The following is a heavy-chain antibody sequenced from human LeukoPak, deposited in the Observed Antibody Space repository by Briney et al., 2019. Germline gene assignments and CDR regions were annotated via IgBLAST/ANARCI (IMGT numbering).Heavy chain of an antibody. V-gene: IGHV4-31*03. CDR3: ARGSDTAMGWFDP. CDR2: IYYSGST. J-gene: IGHJ5*02. CDR1: GGSLSSGGYY. D-gene: IGHD5-18*01. Sequence: SETLSLTCTVSGGSLSSGGYYWSWIRQHPGTGLEWIGYIYYSGSTYYNPSLKSRVTISVDTSKNQFSLKLSSVTAADTAVYYCARGSDTAMGWFDPWGQGTLVTVSS.